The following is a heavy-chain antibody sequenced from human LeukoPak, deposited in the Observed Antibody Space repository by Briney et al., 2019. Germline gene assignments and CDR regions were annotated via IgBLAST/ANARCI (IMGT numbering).Heavy chain of an antibody. CDR2: IYYSGST. D-gene: IGHD3-3*01. CDR1: GGSISIYY. J-gene: IGHJ4*02. Sequence: SETLSLTCTVSGGSISIYYWSWIRQPPGKGLEWIGYIYYSGSTNYNPSLKSRVTISVDTSKNQFSLKLSSVTAADTAVYYCARGAFGGYFDYWGQGTLVTVSS. CDR3: ARGAFGGYFDY. V-gene: IGHV4-59*01.